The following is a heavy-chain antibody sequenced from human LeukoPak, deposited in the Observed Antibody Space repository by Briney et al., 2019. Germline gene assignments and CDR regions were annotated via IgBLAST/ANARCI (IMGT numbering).Heavy chain of an antibody. CDR3: AKEVGTFTLDY. CDR1: GFSFSTYG. V-gene: IGHV3-30*18. D-gene: IGHD1-26*01. Sequence: GGSLRLSCAASGFSFSTYGMHWVRQAPGKGLEWVTVISYDGSDKYYADSVKGRFTISRANSRNTLYLQMNSLRVEDTAVYYCAKEVGTFTLDYWGQGTLVTVSS. CDR2: ISYDGSDK. J-gene: IGHJ4*02.